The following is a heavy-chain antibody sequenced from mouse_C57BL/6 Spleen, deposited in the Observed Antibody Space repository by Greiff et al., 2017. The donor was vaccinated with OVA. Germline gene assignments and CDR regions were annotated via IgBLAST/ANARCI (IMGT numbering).Heavy chain of an antibody. CDR2: INPNNGGT. CDR1: GYTFTDYY. D-gene: IGHD4-1*01. J-gene: IGHJ2*01. V-gene: IGHV1-26*01. CDR3: ARRTGCFDY. Sequence: VQLQQSGPELVKPGASVKISCKASGYTFTDYYMNWVKQSHGKSLEWIGDINPNNGGTSYNQKFKGKATLTVDKSSSTAYMELRSLTSEDSAVYYCARRTGCFDYWGQGTTLTVSS.